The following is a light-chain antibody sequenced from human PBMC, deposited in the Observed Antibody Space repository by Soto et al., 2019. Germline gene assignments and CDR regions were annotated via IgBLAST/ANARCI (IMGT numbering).Light chain of an antibody. Sequence: EIVLTQSPATLSLSPGERATLSRRASQSVSSYLAWYQQKPGQAPRLLIYDASNRAIGIPARFSGSGSGTDFTLTISSLEAEDFAVYYCQQRSNWPKLTFGGGTKVEIK. V-gene: IGKV3-11*01. CDR3: QQRSNWPKLT. CDR1: QSVSSY. J-gene: IGKJ4*01. CDR2: DAS.